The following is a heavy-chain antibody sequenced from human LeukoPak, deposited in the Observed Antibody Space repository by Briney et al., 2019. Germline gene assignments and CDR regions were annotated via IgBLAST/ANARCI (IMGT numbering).Heavy chain of an antibody. D-gene: IGHD3-22*01. Sequence: SQTLSLTCTVAGGSISSSTYYWGWLRQPPGKGLEWIGDIDYSESTYYSTSLTRRVTISVDPSKNQVSLNLSSVTAADTAVYYCARDRAHHYDSTGYHGTFDIWGQGTMVTVSS. CDR2: IDYSEST. V-gene: IGHV4-39*07. CDR1: GGSISSSTYY. CDR3: ARDRAHHYDSTGYHGTFDI. J-gene: IGHJ3*02.